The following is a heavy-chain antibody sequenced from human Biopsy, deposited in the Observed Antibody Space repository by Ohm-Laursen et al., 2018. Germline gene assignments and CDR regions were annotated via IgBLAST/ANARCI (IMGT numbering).Heavy chain of an antibody. CDR3: ARGSALKWYQSLSYFNGMDV. V-gene: IGHV3-21*01. J-gene: IGHJ6*02. Sequence: SLRLSRAASGFIFSTYTMNWVRQAPGEGLEWVSSISSRSSDIYYADSVKGRFTISRDNAKNSLFLHMNSLRAEDTAVYYCARGSALKWYQSLSYFNGMDVWGQGTTVTVSS. CDR1: GFIFSTYT. CDR2: ISSRSSDI. D-gene: IGHD2-2*01.